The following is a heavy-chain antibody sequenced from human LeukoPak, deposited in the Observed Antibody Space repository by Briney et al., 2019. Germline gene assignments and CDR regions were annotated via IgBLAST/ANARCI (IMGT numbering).Heavy chain of an antibody. J-gene: IGHJ5*02. CDR2: ISSSGSTI. CDR3: ARDRSDCSSTSCYGGWFDP. CDR1: GFTFSSYA. V-gene: IGHV3-48*04. D-gene: IGHD2-2*01. Sequence: PGGSLRLSCAASGFTFSSYAMSWVRQAPGKGLEWVSYISSSGSTIYYADSVKGRFTISRDNAKNSLYLQMNSLRAEDTAVYYCARDRSDCSSTSCYGGWFDPWGQGTLVTVSS.